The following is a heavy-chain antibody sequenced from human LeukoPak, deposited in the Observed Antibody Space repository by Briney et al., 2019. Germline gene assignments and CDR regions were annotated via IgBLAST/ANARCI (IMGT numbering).Heavy chain of an antibody. Sequence: GGSLRLSCAASGFAFRSYAMSWVRRPPGKGLAWVSVISRRDDYTYYADSVKGRFTISRDNSKNALYLQMNTLRAEVMAVYYCANDYRSGSFHDFWGQGTLVTVSS. CDR1: GFAFRSYA. CDR3: ANDYRSGSFHDF. D-gene: IGHD3-10*01. CDR2: ISRRDDYT. V-gene: IGHV3-23*01. J-gene: IGHJ4*02.